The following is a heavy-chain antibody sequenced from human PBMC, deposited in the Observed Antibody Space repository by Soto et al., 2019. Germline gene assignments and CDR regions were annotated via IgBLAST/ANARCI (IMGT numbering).Heavy chain of an antibody. Sequence: QVQLVQSGAEVKKPESSVKVSCKAPGGTFSTYAISWVRQAPGQGLEWMGGINPMFGTANYARRLQDRVTITADESTNTVYMELSSLRSENTAVYFCASVIQLWLRRIIHGYSGWCQGTLVTVSS. D-gene: IGHD5-18*01. CDR3: ASVIQLWLRRIIHGYSG. CDR1: GGTFSTYA. J-gene: IGHJ4*02. CDR2: INPMFGTA. V-gene: IGHV1-69*12.